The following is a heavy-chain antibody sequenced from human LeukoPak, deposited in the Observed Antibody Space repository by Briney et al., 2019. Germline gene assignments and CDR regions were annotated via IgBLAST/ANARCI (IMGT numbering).Heavy chain of an antibody. CDR1: GFTFSDYY. D-gene: IGHD3-3*01. Sequence: PGGSLRLSCAASGFTFSDYYMSWIRQAPGKGLEWVSYISSSGSTIYYADSVKGRFTISRDNAKNSLYLQMNSLRAEDTAVYYCARDPVRITIFGVLYYMDVWGKGTTVTVSS. V-gene: IGHV3-11*04. CDR2: ISSSGSTI. J-gene: IGHJ6*03. CDR3: ARDPVRITIFGVLYYMDV.